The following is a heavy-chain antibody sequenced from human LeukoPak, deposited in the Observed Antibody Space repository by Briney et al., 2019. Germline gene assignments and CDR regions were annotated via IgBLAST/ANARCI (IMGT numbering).Heavy chain of an antibody. J-gene: IGHJ4*02. Sequence: SETLSLTCTVSGGSITSFYWTWIRQSAEKGLEWIGRISSSGNTKYNPSLNSRVTMSVDTSKNQFSLNLRSVTAADTALYYCASAAGGGWHDYWGQGALVTVSS. D-gene: IGHD6-13*01. CDR2: ISSSGNT. CDR3: ASAAGGGWHDY. CDR1: GGSITSFY. V-gene: IGHV4-4*07.